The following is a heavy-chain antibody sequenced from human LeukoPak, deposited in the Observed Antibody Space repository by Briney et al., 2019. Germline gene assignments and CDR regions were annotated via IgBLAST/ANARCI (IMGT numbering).Heavy chain of an antibody. CDR3: ARQPYPFRGLPRDWYFDL. D-gene: IGHD5/OR15-5a*01. CDR2: IYYSGST. Sequence: PSETLSLTCTVSGGSISSSSYYWGWIRQPPGKGLEWIGSIYYSGSTYYNPSLKSRVTISVDTSKNQFSLKLSSVTAADTAVYYCARQPYPFRGLPRDWYFDLWGRGTLVTVSS. J-gene: IGHJ2*01. V-gene: IGHV4-39*01. CDR1: GGSISSSSYY.